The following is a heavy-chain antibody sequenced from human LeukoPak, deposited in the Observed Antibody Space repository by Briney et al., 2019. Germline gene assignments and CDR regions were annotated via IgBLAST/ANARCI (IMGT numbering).Heavy chain of an antibody. J-gene: IGHJ4*02. CDR3: ASRIAVAGRAFDY. Sequence: GGSLRLSCAASGFTFSSYAMSWVRQAPGKGLEWVSAISGSGGSTYYADSVKGRFTISRDNSKNTLYLQMNSLRAEDTAVYYCASRIAVAGRAFDYWGQGTLVTVSS. D-gene: IGHD6-19*01. V-gene: IGHV3-23*01. CDR2: ISGSGGST. CDR1: GFTFSSYA.